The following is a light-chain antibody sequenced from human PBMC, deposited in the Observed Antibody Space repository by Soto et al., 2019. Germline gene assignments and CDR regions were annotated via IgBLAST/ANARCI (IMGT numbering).Light chain of an antibody. CDR2: GAS. J-gene: IGKJ3*01. V-gene: IGKV3-15*01. CDR3: QQYNNWPPFT. Sequence: IVLTQSLGTLSVSPGERAPLSCRASQSVSSNLAWYQQKPGQAPRLLIYGASTRATGIPARFSGSGSGTEFTLTISSLQSEDFAVYYCQQYNNWPPFTFGPGTKVDI. CDR1: QSVSSN.